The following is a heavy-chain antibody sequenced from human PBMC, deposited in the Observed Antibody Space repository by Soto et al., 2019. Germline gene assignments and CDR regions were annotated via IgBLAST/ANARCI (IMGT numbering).Heavy chain of an antibody. CDR2: IITIYGTT. V-gene: IGHV1-69*01. CDR3: ARDGMGTLVGGMDV. CDR1: GGTFSNDA. J-gene: IGHJ6*02. Sequence: QVQLVQSGAEVKTQGSSVKVSCKTSGGTFSNDAISWVRQAHGEGLEWMGGIITIYGTTHYAQKFQDRVKLTADESTGTAYMELSSLRSEDTGVYYCARDGMGTLVGGMDVWGQGTTVTVSS. D-gene: IGHD6-6*01.